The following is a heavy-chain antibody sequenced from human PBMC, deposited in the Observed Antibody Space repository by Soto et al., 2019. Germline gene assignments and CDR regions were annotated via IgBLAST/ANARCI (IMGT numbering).Heavy chain of an antibody. CDR2: IYATGTD. CDR1: GASISGFY. V-gene: IGHV4-4*07. J-gene: IGHJ3*02. D-gene: IGHD3-10*01. CDR3: ARGTMVGGVTLFDI. Sequence: SETLSLTCTVSGASISGFYWSWIRKTAGKGLGWIGRIYATGTDYYNPSLESRVTMAIDTSKSHFSLKLISVTAADTALYYCARGTMVGGVTLFDIWGLGTMVTVSS.